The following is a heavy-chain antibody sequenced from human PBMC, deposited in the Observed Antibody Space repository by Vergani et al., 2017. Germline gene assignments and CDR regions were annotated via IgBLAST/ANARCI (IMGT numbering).Heavy chain of an antibody. V-gene: IGHV1-46*03. Sequence: QVQVVQSGAEVKKSGASVQVSCTTSGYTFSNYYMHWVRQAPGQGLEWMGIINPSGGHTYYAQKFQGRVTMTRDTSTSTVYMELSSLRSEDTAIYYCARGDYGILTGYRYWGQGTLVTVSS. D-gene: IGHD3-9*01. CDR1: GYTFSNYY. CDR2: INPSGGHT. J-gene: IGHJ4*02. CDR3: ARGDYGILTGYRY.